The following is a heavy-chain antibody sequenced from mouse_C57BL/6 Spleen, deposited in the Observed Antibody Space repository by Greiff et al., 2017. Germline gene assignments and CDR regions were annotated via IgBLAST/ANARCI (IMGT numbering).Heavy chain of an antibody. V-gene: IGHV1-55*01. CDR2: IYPGSGST. J-gene: IGHJ4*01. Sequence: QVQLQQPGAELVKPGASVKMSCKASGYTFTSYWITWVKQRPGQGLEWIGDIYPGSGSTNYNEKFKSKATLTVDTSSSTAYMQLSSLTSADSAVYDCASYYGSSYAMDYWGQGTSVTVSS. D-gene: IGHD1-1*01. CDR1: GYTFTSYW. CDR3: ASYYGSSYAMDY.